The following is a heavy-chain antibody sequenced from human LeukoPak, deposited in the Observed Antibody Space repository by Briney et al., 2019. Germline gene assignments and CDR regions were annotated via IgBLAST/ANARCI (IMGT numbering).Heavy chain of an antibody. J-gene: IGHJ6*02. CDR3: ASGRSIGYYYYYGMDV. CDR1: GYTFTSYG. V-gene: IGHV1-18*01. CDR2: ISAYNGDT. Sequence: ASVKVSCKASGYTFTSYGISWVQQAPGQGLEWTGWISAYNGDTNYAQKLQGRVTMTTDTSTSTAYMELRSLRSDDTAVYYCASGRSIGYYYYYGMDVWGQGTTVTVSS. D-gene: IGHD1-26*01.